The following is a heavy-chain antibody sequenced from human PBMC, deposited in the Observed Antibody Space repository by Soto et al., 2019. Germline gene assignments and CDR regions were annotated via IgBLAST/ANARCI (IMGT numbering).Heavy chain of an antibody. Sequence: GGSLRLSCAASGFTFSGYSMNWVRQAPGKGLEWVSSISSSSSYIYYADSVKGRFTISRDNAKNSLYLQMNSLRAEDTAVYYCASGDFWSGYYNYWGQGTSVTAS. V-gene: IGHV3-21*01. D-gene: IGHD3-3*01. CDR3: ASGDFWSGYYNY. J-gene: IGHJ4*02. CDR1: GFTFSGYS. CDR2: ISSSSSYI.